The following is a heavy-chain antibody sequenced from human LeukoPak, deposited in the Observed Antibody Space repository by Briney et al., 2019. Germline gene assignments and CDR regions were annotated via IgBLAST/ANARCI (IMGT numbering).Heavy chain of an antibody. CDR3: TKGSGFQLLEAFDI. D-gene: IGHD2-2*01. CDR1: GFTFSSYA. Sequence: GGSLRLSCAASGFTFSSYAMSWVRQAPGKGLEWVSGISGSGGSTYYADSVKGRFTISRDKSKNTLCLQMNSLRGDDTAVYYCTKGSGFQLLEAFDIWGQGTMVTVSS. CDR2: ISGSGGST. V-gene: IGHV3-23*01. J-gene: IGHJ3*02.